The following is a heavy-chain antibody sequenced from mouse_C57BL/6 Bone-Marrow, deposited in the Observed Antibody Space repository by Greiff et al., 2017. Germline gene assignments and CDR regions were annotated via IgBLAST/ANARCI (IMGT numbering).Heavy chain of an antibody. Sequence: QVQLQQSGPGLVQPSQSLSITCTVSGFSLTSYGVHWVRQSPGKGLEWLGVIWSGGSTDYNAAFISRLSISKDNSKSQVFFKMNSLQADDTAIYYCARSIYYYGSSLYYYAMDYWGKGTSVTVSS. CDR1: GFSLTSYG. D-gene: IGHD1-1*01. V-gene: IGHV2-2*01. CDR2: IWSGGST. CDR3: ARSIYYYGSSLYYYAMDY. J-gene: IGHJ4*01.